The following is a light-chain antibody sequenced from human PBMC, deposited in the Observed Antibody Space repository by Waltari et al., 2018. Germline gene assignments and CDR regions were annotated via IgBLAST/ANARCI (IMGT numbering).Light chain of an antibody. CDR3: QMYVRLPVT. CDR2: GAS. Sequence: ETVLTQSPGTLSLSPGDGATLSCRASQRVGRSLVWYQQKPGRAPRLLIYGASIRATGIPDRFTGSGSGTDFSLTISRLEPEDSAVYYCQMYVRLPVTFGQGTKVEI. CDR1: QRVGRS. J-gene: IGKJ1*01. V-gene: IGKV3-20*01.